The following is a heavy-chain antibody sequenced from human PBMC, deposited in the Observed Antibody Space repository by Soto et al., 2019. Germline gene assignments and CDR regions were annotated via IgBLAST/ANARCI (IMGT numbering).Heavy chain of an antibody. CDR3: AKVDAYSYRTDH. Sequence: PGGSLRLSCAASGFTFSDSGMTWVRQALGKGPEWVSSIGRTNNTHYADSVKGRFAISRDNSQNTLYLQMNSLTTEDTAVYFCAKVDAYSYRTDHWGQGTLVTVSS. D-gene: IGHD3-16*02. CDR2: IGRTNNT. CDR1: GFTFSDSG. V-gene: IGHV3-23*01. J-gene: IGHJ4*02.